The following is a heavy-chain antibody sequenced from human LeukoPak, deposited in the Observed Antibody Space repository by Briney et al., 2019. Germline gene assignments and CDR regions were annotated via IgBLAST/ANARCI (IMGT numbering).Heavy chain of an antibody. CDR2: IYTSGST. Sequence: SETLSLTCTVSGVSISSYYWSWIRQPAGKGLEWIGRIYTSGSTNYNPSLKSRVTMSVDTSKNQFSLKLSSVTAADTAVYYCARDLSPAARGKYSSSWYPSSAFDYWGQGTLVTVSS. CDR3: ARDLSPAARGKYSSSWYPSSAFDY. CDR1: GVSISSYY. J-gene: IGHJ4*02. V-gene: IGHV4-4*07. D-gene: IGHD6-13*01.